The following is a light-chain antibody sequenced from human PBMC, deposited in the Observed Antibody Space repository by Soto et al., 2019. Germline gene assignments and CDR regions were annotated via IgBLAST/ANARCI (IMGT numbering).Light chain of an antibody. CDR2: DVV. CDR1: SGDIGGYNY. V-gene: IGLV2-11*01. Sequence: QSALTQPRSVSGSPGQSVTISCTGTSGDIGGYNYVSWYQQHPGKAPKLMIYDVVKRPSGVPDRFSGSKSGNTASLTIYGLQAEDEADYYCCSYAGGYTHVFGTGTQLTVL. J-gene: IGLJ1*01. CDR3: CSYAGGYTHV.